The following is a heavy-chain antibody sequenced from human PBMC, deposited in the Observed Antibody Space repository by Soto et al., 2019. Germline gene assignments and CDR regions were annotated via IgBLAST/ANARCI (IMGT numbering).Heavy chain of an antibody. CDR1: GGSISSGDYY. CDR2: IYYSGST. V-gene: IGHV4-31*03. Sequence: SETLSLTCIVSGGSISSGDYYWSWVRQPPGKGLEWIGYIYYSGSTYYNPSLKSRVTISLDRSKNQFSLRLSSVTATVTAVYYCATCKMATSPLYYFDYWGQGALVTVSS. CDR3: ATCKMATSPLYYFDY. J-gene: IGHJ4*02.